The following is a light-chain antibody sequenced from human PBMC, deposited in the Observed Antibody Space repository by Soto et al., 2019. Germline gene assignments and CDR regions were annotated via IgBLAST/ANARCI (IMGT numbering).Light chain of an antibody. Sequence: QSVLTQPPSVSGSPGQRVTISCTGSSSNIGAGYEVHWYQHLPGKAPKLLIYGNTNRPSVVPDRFSGSKSGTSASLAITGLQAEDEADYYCQSYDSSLSASYVFGGGTKLTVL. J-gene: IGLJ1*01. CDR1: SSNIGAGYE. CDR3: QSYDSSLSASYV. CDR2: GNT. V-gene: IGLV1-40*01.